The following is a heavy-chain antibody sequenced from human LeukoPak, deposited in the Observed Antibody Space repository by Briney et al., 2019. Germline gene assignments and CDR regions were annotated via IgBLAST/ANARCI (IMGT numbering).Heavy chain of an antibody. CDR2: MNPNSGNT. V-gene: IGHV1-8*01. D-gene: IGHD1-26*01. CDR3: ALIGVGATSFDY. CDR1: GYTFTSYD. J-gene: IGHJ4*02. Sequence: ASVKVSCKASGYTFTSYDINWVRQATGQGLEWMGWMNPNSGNTGYAQKFQGRVTMTRNTSISTAYMELSSLRSEDTAVYYCALIGVGATSFDYWGQGTLVTVSS.